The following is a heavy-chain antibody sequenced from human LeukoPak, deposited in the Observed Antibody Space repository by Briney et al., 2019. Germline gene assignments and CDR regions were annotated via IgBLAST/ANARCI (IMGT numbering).Heavy chain of an antibody. D-gene: IGHD3-16*02. V-gene: IGHV4-34*01. CDR1: GGSFSDYY. Sequence: SETLSLTCAVYGGSFSDYYWSWIRQPPGKGLEWIGEINHSGTTNYSPSLKSRVSISVDTSKNQFSLKLNSVTAAVAAIYYCASHYSSGSYRYTGSFDSWGQGMLVNVSS. CDR3: ASHYSSGSYRYTGSFDS. CDR2: INHSGTT. J-gene: IGHJ4*02.